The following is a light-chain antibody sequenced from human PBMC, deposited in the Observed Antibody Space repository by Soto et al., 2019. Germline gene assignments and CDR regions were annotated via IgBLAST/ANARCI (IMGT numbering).Light chain of an antibody. Sequence: IQLTQYKAFRSASVGDRVTITFLASQSISSCLAWYQQKPGRAPKLLIYGASTLQSGVPSRFSGSGSGTDFTLTISSLQPEDFATYCCQQLTALPITFGQGTRLEIK. CDR1: QSISSC. V-gene: IGKV1-9*01. CDR3: QQLTALPIT. J-gene: IGKJ5*01. CDR2: GAS.